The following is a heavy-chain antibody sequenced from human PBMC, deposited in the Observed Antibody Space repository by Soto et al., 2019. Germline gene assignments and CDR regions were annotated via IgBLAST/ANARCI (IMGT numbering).Heavy chain of an antibody. D-gene: IGHD1-26*01. CDR1: GDTSSNYG. CDR3: ARDPDEVVGTDYHYYGMDV. Sequence: ASLKVSCKASGDTSSNYGVSWVRQGPGQGPEWMGGILPVFGTTTYARNCQGRITITADKSTSTVYMQLTSLRSADTATYYCARDPDEVVGTDYHYYGMDVWDQGATVTVSS. J-gene: IGHJ6*02. V-gene: IGHV1-69*06. CDR2: ILPVFGTT.